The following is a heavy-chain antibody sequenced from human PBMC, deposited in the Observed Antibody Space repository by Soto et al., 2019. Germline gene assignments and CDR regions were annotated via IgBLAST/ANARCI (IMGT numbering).Heavy chain of an antibody. CDR1: GFTVSSNY. V-gene: IGHV3-53*01. Sequence: HPGGSLRLSCAASGFTVSSNYMSWVRQAPGKGLEWVSVIYSGGSTYYADSVKGRFTISRDNSKNTLYLQMNSLRAEDTAVYYCARDSEDYYDSSGYYLWGQGTLVTVSS. CDR2: IYSGGST. D-gene: IGHD3-22*01. CDR3: ARDSEDYYDSSGYYL. J-gene: IGHJ4*02.